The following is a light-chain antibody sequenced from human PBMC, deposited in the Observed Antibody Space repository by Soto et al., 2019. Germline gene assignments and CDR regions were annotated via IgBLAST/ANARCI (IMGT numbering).Light chain of an antibody. J-gene: IGLJ3*02. CDR3: AAWDDSLSAWV. Sequence: QSVLTQPPSASGTPGQRVTISCSGSSSNIGSNYVYWYQQLPGTAPKLLIYSNNQRPSGVPVRFSGSKSGTSASLAISGLRSEDEADYYCAAWDDSLSAWVFGGGTKLTVL. CDR1: SSNIGSNY. CDR2: SNN. V-gene: IGLV1-47*02.